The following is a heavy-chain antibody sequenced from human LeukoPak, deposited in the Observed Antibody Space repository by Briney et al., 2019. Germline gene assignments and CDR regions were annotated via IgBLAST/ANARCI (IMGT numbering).Heavy chain of an antibody. D-gene: IGHD6-13*01. Sequence: ASVKVSCKASGYTFTSYDINWVRQATGQGVEWMGWMNPNSGNTGYAQKFQGRVTMTRNTSISTAYMELSSLRSEDTAVYYCARFYSSSSSFEYWGQGTLVTVSS. CDR3: ARFYSSSSSFEY. CDR1: GYTFTSYD. J-gene: IGHJ4*02. CDR2: MNPNSGNT. V-gene: IGHV1-8*01.